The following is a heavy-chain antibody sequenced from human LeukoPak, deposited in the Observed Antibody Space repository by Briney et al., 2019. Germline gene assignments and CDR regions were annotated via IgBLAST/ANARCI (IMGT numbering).Heavy chain of an antibody. V-gene: IGHV1-2*02. D-gene: IGHD3-10*01. CDR3: ARVKAGSITMVRGATMGFDY. J-gene: IGHJ4*02. Sequence: GASVKVSCKASGYTLTGYYMHWVRQAPGQGLEWMGWINPNSGGTNYAQKFQGRVTMTRDTSISTAYMELSRLRSDDTAVYYCARVKAGSITMVRGATMGFDYWGQGTLVTVSS. CDR2: INPNSGGT. CDR1: GYTLTGYY.